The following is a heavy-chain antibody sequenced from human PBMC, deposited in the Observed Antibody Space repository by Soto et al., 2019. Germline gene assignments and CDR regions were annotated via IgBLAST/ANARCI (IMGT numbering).Heavy chain of an antibody. CDR3: ARGFPLYYDFWSGYSPDYYYYGMDV. J-gene: IGHJ6*02. CDR2: INHSGST. D-gene: IGHD3-3*01. Sequence: SETLSLTCAVYGGSFSGYYWSWIRQPPGKGLEWIGEINHSGSTNYNPSLKSRVTISVDTSKNQFSLKLSSVTAADTAVYYCARGFPLYYDFWSGYSPDYYYYGMDVWGQGTTVTVSS. CDR1: GGSFSGYY. V-gene: IGHV4-34*01.